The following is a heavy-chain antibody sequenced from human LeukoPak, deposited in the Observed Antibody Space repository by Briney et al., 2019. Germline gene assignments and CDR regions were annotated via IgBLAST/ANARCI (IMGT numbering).Heavy chain of an antibody. CDR2: IYHSGST. CDR1: GGSISSGGYS. CDR3: ARQGTPPDWFDP. J-gene: IGHJ5*02. D-gene: IGHD1-14*01. Sequence: PSETLSLTCAVSGGSISSGGYSWSWIRQPPGKGLEWIGYIYHSGSTYYNPSLKSRVTISVDRSKNQFSLKLSSVTAADTAVYYCARQGTPPDWFDPWGQGTLVTVSS. V-gene: IGHV4-30-2*01.